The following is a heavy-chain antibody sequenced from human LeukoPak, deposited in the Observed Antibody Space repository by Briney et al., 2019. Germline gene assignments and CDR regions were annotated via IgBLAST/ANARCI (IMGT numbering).Heavy chain of an antibody. CDR2: IYSGGST. CDR1: GFSVSNNY. J-gene: IGHJ1*01. V-gene: IGHV3-66*01. D-gene: IGHD2-15*01. CDR3: ASDSYSPEYFQH. Sequence: GRSLRLSCAASGFSVSNNYMSWVCQAPGKGMEWVSVIYSGGSTFYADSVKGRFTISRDNSKNTLYLQMNSLRAEDTAVYYCASDSYSPEYFQHWGQGTLVTV.